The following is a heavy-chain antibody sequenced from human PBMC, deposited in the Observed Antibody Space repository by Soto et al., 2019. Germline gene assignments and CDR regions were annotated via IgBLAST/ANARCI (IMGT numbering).Heavy chain of an antibody. Sequence: SVQVSCKASGGTFSSYAISWVRQAPRQGIEWMGGIIPIFGTANYAQKFQGRVTITADESTSTAYMELSSLRSEDTSVYYCATSSGYSGYEPYGMDVWGQGTTVTVSS. J-gene: IGHJ6*02. V-gene: IGHV1-69*13. CDR2: IIPIFGTA. CDR1: GGTFSSYA. D-gene: IGHD5-12*01. CDR3: ATSSGYSGYEPYGMDV.